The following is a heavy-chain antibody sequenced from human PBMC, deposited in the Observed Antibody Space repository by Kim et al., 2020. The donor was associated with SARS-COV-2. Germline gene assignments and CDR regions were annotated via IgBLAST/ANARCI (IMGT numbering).Heavy chain of an antibody. D-gene: IGHD3-3*01. CDR3: ARSRPAPYYDFWSGSLDP. Sequence: GGSLRLSCAASGFTFSDYYMSWIRQAPGKGLEWASYISSSSSYTNYADSVKGRFTISRDNAKNSLYLQMNSLRAEDTAVYYCARSRPAPYYDFWSGSLDPWGQGTLVTVSS. CDR2: ISSSSSYT. V-gene: IGHV3-11*06. J-gene: IGHJ5*02. CDR1: GFTFSDYY.